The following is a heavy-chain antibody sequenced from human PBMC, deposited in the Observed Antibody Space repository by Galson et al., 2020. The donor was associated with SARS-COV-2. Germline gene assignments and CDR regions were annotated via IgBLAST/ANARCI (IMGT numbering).Heavy chain of an antibody. CDR3: ARVVGYSYGFYYYYYMDV. CDR2: ISSSGSTI. D-gene: IGHD5-18*01. J-gene: IGHJ6*03. Sequence: GESLKISCAASGFTFSDYYMSWIRQAPGKGLEWVSYISSSGSTIYYADSVKGRFTISRDNAKNSLYLQMNSLRAEDTAVYYCARVVGYSYGFYYYYYMDVWGKGTTVTVSS. V-gene: IGHV3-11*01. CDR1: GFTFSDYY.